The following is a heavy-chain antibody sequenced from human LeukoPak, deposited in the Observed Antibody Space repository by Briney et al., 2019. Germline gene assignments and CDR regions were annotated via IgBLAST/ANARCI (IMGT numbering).Heavy chain of an antibody. CDR3: AHRQRSYSYDCYFDF. J-gene: IGHJ4*02. Sequence: SSPTLSRPTSTLTLTCTVFGFSRSTSGVGLGWIRQPPGKALEWLAFIYWDDEKRQSPSLQSRLTITKDTSKHQVVLTMTNMDPVDTATYYCAHRQRSYSYDCYFDFWGQGTLVTVSS. V-gene: IGHV2-5*02. D-gene: IGHD5-18*01. CDR1: GFSRSTSGVG. CDR2: IYWDDEK.